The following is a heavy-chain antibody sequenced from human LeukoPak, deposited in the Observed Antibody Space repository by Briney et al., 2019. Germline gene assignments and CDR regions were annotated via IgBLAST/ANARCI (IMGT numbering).Heavy chain of an antibody. J-gene: IGHJ4*02. D-gene: IGHD6-19*01. V-gene: IGHV3-7*01. CDR2: IKQDGAEK. CDR1: GFTFNTFN. Sequence: PGGSLRLSCAASGFTFNTFNMNWVRQAPGKGLEWVASIKQDGAEKHYVDSVKGRFTISRDNAETSLYLQMNSLRVEDTAVYYCASGSSGRYFLYFEYWGQGALLTVSS. CDR3: ASGSSGRYFLYFEY.